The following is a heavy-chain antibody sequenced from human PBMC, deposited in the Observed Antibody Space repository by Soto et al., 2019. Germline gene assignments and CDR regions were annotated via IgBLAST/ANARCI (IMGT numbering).Heavy chain of an antibody. V-gene: IGHV4-30-4*08. D-gene: IGHD5-18*01. J-gene: IGHJ6*02. CDR1: GGSISSGDHY. CDR2: IYYSGTT. Sequence: PSETLSLTCTVSGGSISSGDHYWSWIRQPPGKGLEWIGYIYYSGTTYYNPSLKSRVTISVDTSENQFSLKVNSVTAADTAVYYCARALIQLWPHYYYGMDVWGQGTTVTVSS. CDR3: ARALIQLWPHYYYGMDV.